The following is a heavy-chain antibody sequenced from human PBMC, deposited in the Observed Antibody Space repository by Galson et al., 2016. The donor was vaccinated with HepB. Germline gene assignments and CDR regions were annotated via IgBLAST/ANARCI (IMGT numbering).Heavy chain of an antibody. D-gene: IGHD1-1*01. CDR2: INHSGST. CDR1: GGSFSGSY. V-gene: IGHV4-34*01. Sequence: SETLSLTCAVYGGSFSGSYWSWIRQPPGKGLEWIGEINHSGSTNYNPSLKSRVTISVDTSKNQFSLKLNSVTAADTAVYFCAKHSNWNSNYYGLDVWGQGATVIVSS. CDR3: AKHSNWNSNYYGLDV. J-gene: IGHJ6*02.